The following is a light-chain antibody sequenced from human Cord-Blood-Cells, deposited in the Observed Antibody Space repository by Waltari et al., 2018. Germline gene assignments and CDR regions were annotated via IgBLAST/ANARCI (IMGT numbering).Light chain of an antibody. J-gene: IGKJ3*01. CDR1: QDISNY. CDR3: QQYDNLPRT. V-gene: IGKV1-33*01. Sequence: DIKMTQSPSSLSESVGDRVTITCQASQDISNYLNWDQQKPGKAPKLLIYDASNLETGVPSRFSGSGSGTDFTFTISSLQPEDIATYYCQQYDNLPRTFGPGTKVDIK. CDR2: DAS.